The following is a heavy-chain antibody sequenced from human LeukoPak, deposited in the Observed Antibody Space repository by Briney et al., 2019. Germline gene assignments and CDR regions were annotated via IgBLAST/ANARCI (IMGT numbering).Heavy chain of an antibody. CDR2: ICYSGSI. V-gene: IGHV4-39*07. Sequence: PSETLSLTCTVSGGSISSSSYYWGWIRQPPGKGLEWIGNICYSGSIYYNPSLKSRVTISIDTSRNQFSLNLNYVTAADTAVYYCTRDSSINWGFFDYWGQGSLVTVSS. J-gene: IGHJ4*02. D-gene: IGHD7-27*01. CDR1: GGSISSSSYY. CDR3: TRDSSINWGFFDY.